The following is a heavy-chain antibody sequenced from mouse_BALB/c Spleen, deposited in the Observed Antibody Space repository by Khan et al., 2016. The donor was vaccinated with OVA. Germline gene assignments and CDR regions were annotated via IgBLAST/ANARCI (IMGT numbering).Heavy chain of an antibody. CDR2: IDPANGNT. D-gene: IGHD4-1*01. J-gene: IGHJ3*01. V-gene: IGHV14-3*02. Sequence: VQLQQSGAELVKPGASVKLSCTASGFNIKDTYMHWVKQRSEQGLEWIGRIDPANGNTQCDPKFQGKATITADTSSNTAYLQLSSLTSEDTAVYYCVRDYWDVFAYWGQGTLVTVSA. CDR3: VRDYWDVFAY. CDR1: GFNIKDTY.